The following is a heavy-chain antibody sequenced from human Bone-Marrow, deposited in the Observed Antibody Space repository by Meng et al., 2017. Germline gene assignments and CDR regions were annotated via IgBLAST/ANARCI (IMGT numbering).Heavy chain of an antibody. J-gene: IGHJ4*02. Sequence: SGPTLVKPTQTLTLTCTFSGFSLSTSGVGVGWIRQPPGKALEWLALIYWDDDKHYSPYLKSRLTIAQDTSKNQVVLTMTNMDPVDTPTHYCAHRDGSGSYFDDWGQGTLVTVSS. CDR2: IYWDDDK. V-gene: IGHV2-5*02. CDR3: AHRDGSGSYFDD. D-gene: IGHD3-10*01. CDR1: GFSLSTSGVG.